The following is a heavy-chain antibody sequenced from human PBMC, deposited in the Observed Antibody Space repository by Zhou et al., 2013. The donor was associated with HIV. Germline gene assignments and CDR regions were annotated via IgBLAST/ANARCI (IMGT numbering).Heavy chain of an antibody. CDR1: GFSFGSYS. CDR2: ISGYNGNT. Sequence: QVQLVQSGAQIKKPGTSVKVSCQASGFSFGSYSFSWVRQGPGQRLEWMGWISGYNGNTNYAQKFQGRVTMTTDTSTSTAYMELRSLRSDDTAVYYCARDFVAVVAPFDYWGQGTLVTVSS. D-gene: IGHD2-15*01. J-gene: IGHJ4*02. V-gene: IGHV1-18*01. CDR3: ARDFVAVVAPFDY.